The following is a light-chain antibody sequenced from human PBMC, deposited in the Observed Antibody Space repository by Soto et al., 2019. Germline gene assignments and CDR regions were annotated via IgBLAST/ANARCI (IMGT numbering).Light chain of an antibody. J-gene: IGKJ2*01. CDR2: DAS. Sequence: EIVMTQSPATLSVSPGERATLSCRASQSVSRKLAWYQQRPGQAPRLLVYDASTRATGIPGRFSGSGSGTDFTLTISSLQSEDFAVYSCQEYNNWPPMYTFGQGTKLEIK. CDR1: QSVSRK. CDR3: QEYNNWPPMYT. V-gene: IGKV3-15*01.